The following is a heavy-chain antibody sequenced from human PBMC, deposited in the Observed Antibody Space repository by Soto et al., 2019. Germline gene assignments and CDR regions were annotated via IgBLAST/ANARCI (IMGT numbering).Heavy chain of an antibody. J-gene: IGHJ5*02. CDR1: GYTFTSYA. V-gene: IGHV1-3*01. CDR3: ARKGLSSSANNWFDP. Sequence: GASVKVSCKASGYTFTSYAMHWVRQAPGQRLEWMGWINAGNGNTKYSQKFQGRVTITRDTSASTAYMDLSSLRSEDTAVYYCARKGLSSSANNWFDPWGQGTLVTVSS. CDR2: INAGNGNT. D-gene: IGHD6-6*01.